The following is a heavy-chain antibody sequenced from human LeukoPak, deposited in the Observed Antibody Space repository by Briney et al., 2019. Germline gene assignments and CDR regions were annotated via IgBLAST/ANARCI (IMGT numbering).Heavy chain of an antibody. CDR1: GYTFTGYF. CDR2: INPKSGGT. D-gene: IGHD3-22*01. CDR3: ARVPSRDYYDSSGYPDF. J-gene: IGHJ4*02. V-gene: IGHV1-2*02. Sequence: ASVKVSCKASGYTFTGYFMHWVRQAPGQGLDWMGWINPKSGGTNYAQKFQGRVTMTRDTSISTAYMGLSRLRSDDTAVYYCARVPSRDYYDSSGYPDFWGQGTLVTVSS.